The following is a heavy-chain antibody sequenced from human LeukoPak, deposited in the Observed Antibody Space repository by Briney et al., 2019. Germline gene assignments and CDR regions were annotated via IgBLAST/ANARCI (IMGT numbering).Heavy chain of an antibody. J-gene: IGHJ5*02. CDR3: ATAHYFASGTYYNGVWFDP. CDR1: GYTLTEIS. Sequence: ASVKVSCKVTGYTLTEISMHWVRQAPGKGPEWMAGFDPEDGETMYAQKIQGRVTMTEDTSTATFYMELSSLTSDDTAVYYCATAHYFASGTYYNGVWFDPWGQGTLVTVSS. D-gene: IGHD3-10*01. CDR2: FDPEDGET. V-gene: IGHV1-24*01.